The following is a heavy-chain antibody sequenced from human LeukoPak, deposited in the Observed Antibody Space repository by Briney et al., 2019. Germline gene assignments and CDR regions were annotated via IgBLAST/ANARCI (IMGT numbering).Heavy chain of an antibody. CDR1: GGSFSGYY. Sequence: SETLSLTCAVYGGSFSGYYWSWIRQPPGKGLEWIGEINHSGSTNYNPFLKSRVTISVDTSKNQFSLKLSSVTAADTAVYYCARRYSSSQGRYFQHWGQGTLVTVSS. D-gene: IGHD6-13*01. CDR3: ARRYSSSQGRYFQH. V-gene: IGHV4-34*01. CDR2: INHSGST. J-gene: IGHJ1*01.